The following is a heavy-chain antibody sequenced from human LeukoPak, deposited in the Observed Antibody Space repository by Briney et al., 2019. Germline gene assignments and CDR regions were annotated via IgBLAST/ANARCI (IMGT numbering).Heavy chain of an antibody. CDR3: AWLYGDTLGN. Sequence: PGGSLRLSCAASGFTFSSYGMHWVRQAPGKGLEWVAFIRYDGSNKYYADSVKGRFTISRDNSKNTLYLQMNSLRAEDTAVYYCAWLYGDTLGNWGQGTLVTVSS. CDR2: IRYDGSNK. V-gene: IGHV3-30*02. CDR1: GFTFSSYG. J-gene: IGHJ4*02. D-gene: IGHD4-17*01.